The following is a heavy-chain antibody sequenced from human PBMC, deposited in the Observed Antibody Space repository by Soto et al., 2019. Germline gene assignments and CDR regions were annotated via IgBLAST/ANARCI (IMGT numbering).Heavy chain of an antibody. D-gene: IGHD6-6*01. CDR2: ITVSGGDT. CDR3: AKGSASTRPYYFDY. Sequence: GGSLRLSCEASGFSFSSYAMSWVRQSPGKGLEWVSAITVSGGDTYYADSVKGRFTISRDNSKNTLYLQMNSLRAEDTAFYYCAKGSASTRPYYFDYLGQGTLVTVSS. CDR1: GFSFSSYA. V-gene: IGHV3-23*01. J-gene: IGHJ4*02.